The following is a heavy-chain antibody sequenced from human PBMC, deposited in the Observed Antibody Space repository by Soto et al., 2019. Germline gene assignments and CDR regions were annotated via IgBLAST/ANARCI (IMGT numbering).Heavy chain of an antibody. D-gene: IGHD1-7*01. J-gene: IGHJ4*02. Sequence: VQLVQSGAEVKKPGSSVKVSCAAAGFTVSSYAMSWVRQAPGKGLEWVSSISGSGGSTYYADSVKGRFTISRDNSKNTLYLQMNSLRAEDTAVYYCAKTLSGTTGTFDYWGQGTLVTVSS. CDR1: GFTVSSYA. V-gene: IGHV3-23*04. CDR3: AKTLSGTTGTFDY. CDR2: ISGSGGST.